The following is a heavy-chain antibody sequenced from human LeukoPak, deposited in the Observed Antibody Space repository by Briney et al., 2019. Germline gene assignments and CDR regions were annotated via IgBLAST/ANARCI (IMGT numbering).Heavy chain of an antibody. CDR2: ISSDGTET. J-gene: IGHJ4*02. CDR1: GLIFRNYA. CDR3: AKGGHYSFFDY. Sequence: GGSMRLSCTASGLIFRNYAMTWVRQAPRKGLEWVSTISSDGTETFYADSVKGRFTISRDNSKSTHYLQMSSLRAEDTGIYYCAKGGHYSFFDYWGQGTLVTVSS. D-gene: IGHD4-11*01. V-gene: IGHV3-23*01.